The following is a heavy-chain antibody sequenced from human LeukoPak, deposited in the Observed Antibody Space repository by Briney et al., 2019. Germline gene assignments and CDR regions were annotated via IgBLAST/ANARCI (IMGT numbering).Heavy chain of an antibody. J-gene: IGHJ6*02. V-gene: IGHV3-30-3*01. Sequence: PGGSLRLSCAASGFTFSSYAMPWVRQAPGKGLEWVAVISYDGSNKYYADSVKGRFTISRDNSKNTLYLQMNSLRAEDTAVYYCARDLVLMVYHYGMDVWGQGTTVTVSS. D-gene: IGHD2-8*01. CDR1: GFTFSSYA. CDR3: ARDLVLMVYHYGMDV. CDR2: ISYDGSNK.